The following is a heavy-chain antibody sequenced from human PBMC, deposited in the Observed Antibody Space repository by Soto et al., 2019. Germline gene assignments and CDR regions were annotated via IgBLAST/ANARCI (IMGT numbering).Heavy chain of an antibody. D-gene: IGHD4-17*01. CDR3: ARDPSNDYGGDTFDY. V-gene: IGHV1-69*06. CDR1: GSTFNSCA. J-gene: IGHJ4*02. CDR2: IIPDYGRV. Sequence: VQLVQSGAEVKKPGSSVKVSCQASGSTFNSCAISWVRQAPGQGLEWMGGIIPDYGRVNYAQKFQARVTMTADKSTSTAYMELISLRSEDTVIYYCARDPSNDYGGDTFDYWGQGTLVTVSS.